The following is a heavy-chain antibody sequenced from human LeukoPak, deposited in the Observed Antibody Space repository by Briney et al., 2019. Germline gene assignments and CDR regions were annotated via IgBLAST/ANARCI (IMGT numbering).Heavy chain of an antibody. CDR3: AKEWFGELFRYAFDI. CDR2: ISWNSGSI. CDR1: GFTFDDYA. Sequence: PGRSLRLSCAASGFTFDDYAMHWVRQAPGKGLEWVSGISWNSGSIGYADSVKGRFTISRDNAKNSLYLQMNSLRAEDTALYYCAKEWFGELFRYAFDIWGQGTMVTVSS. J-gene: IGHJ3*02. D-gene: IGHD3-10*01. V-gene: IGHV3-9*01.